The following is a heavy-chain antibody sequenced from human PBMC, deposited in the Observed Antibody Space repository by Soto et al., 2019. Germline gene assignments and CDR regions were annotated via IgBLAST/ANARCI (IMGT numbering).Heavy chain of an antibody. J-gene: IGHJ5*02. V-gene: IGHV3-23*01. CDR2: IDGSGGTT. CDR3: AKNSGWFNT. Sequence: GGSLRLSCAASGFPFSSTDMTWVRQAPGKGLEWVSTIDGSGGTTKYDDSVKGRFTISRDNSINTLFLQMNSLRADDTALYFCAKNSGWFNTWGQGALVTVSS. CDR1: GFPFSSTD.